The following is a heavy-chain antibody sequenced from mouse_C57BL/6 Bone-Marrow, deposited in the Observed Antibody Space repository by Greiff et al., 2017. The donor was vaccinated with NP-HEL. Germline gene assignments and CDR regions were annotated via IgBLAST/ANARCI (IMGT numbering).Heavy chain of an antibody. D-gene: IGHD2-3*01. CDR2: ISYDGSN. CDR1: GYSITSGYY. J-gene: IGHJ3*01. V-gene: IGHV3-6*01. CDR3: ARGWLRGFAY. Sequence: VQLVESGPGLVKPSQSLSLTCSVTGYSITSGYYWNWIRQFPGNKLEWMGYISYDGSNNYNPSLKNRISITRDTSKNQFFLKLNSVTTEDTATYYCARGWLRGFAYWGQGTLVTVSA.